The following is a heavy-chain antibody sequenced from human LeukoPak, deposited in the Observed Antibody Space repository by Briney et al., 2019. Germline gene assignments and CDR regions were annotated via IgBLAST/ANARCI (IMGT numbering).Heavy chain of an antibody. Sequence: SETLSLTCTVCGGSISSYYWSWIRQPPGKGLEWIGYIYYSGSTNYNPCLKSRVTISVDTSKNQFSLKLSSVTAADTAVYYCAREDVTMVRGVHEVAWFDPWGQGTLVTVSS. CDR3: AREDVTMVRGVHEVAWFDP. D-gene: IGHD3-10*01. CDR2: IYYSGST. J-gene: IGHJ5*02. CDR1: GGSISSYY. V-gene: IGHV4-59*01.